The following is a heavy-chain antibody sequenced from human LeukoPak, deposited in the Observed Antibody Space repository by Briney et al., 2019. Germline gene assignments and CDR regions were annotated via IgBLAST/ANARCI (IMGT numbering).Heavy chain of an antibody. V-gene: IGHV4-34*01. CDR2: INHSGST. Sequence: PSETLSLTCAVYGGSFSGYYWSWIRQPPGKGLEWIGEINHSGSTNYNPSLKSRVTISVDTSKNQFSLKLSSVTAADTAVYYCARDFKYYDSSGYYAFDIWGQGTMVTVSS. D-gene: IGHD3-22*01. CDR1: GGSFSGYY. CDR3: ARDFKYYDSSGYYAFDI. J-gene: IGHJ3*02.